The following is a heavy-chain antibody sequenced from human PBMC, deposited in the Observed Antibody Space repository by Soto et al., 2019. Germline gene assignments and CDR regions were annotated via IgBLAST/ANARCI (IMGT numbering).Heavy chain of an antibody. D-gene: IGHD4-17*01. V-gene: IGHV4-30-2*01. Sequence: QLQLQESGSGLVKPSQTLSLTCAVSGGSISSGGYSWSWIRQPPGKGLEWIGYIYHSGSTYYNPSLKSRVTISVDRSKNQFSLKLSSVTAADTAVYYCARVSRATVTYDAFDIWGQGTMVTVSS. CDR3: ARVSRATVTYDAFDI. J-gene: IGHJ3*02. CDR2: IYHSGST. CDR1: GGSISSGGYS.